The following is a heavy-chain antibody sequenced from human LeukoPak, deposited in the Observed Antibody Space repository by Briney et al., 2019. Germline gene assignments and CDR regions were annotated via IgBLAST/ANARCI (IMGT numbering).Heavy chain of an antibody. CDR3: ASRSTRFGELLYYYYGMDV. CDR2: ISSSSSYI. Sequence: GGSLRLSCAASGFTFSSYSMNWVRQAPGKGLEGVSSISSSSSYIYYADSVNGRFTISRDNAKNSLYLQMISLRAEDTAVYYCASRSTRFGELLYYYYGMDVWGQGATVTVSS. D-gene: IGHD3-10*01. V-gene: IGHV3-21*01. CDR1: GFTFSSYS. J-gene: IGHJ6*02.